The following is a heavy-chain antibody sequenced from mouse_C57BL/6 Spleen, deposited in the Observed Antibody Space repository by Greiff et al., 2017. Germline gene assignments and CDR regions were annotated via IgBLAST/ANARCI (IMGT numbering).Heavy chain of an antibody. Sequence: EVQGVESGGGLVKPGGSLKLSCAASGFTFSSYAMSWVRQTPEKRLEWVATISDGGSYTYYPDNVKGRFTISRDNAKNNLYLQMSHLKSEDTAMYYCARDRRYYGSSYWYFDVWGTGTTVTVSS. J-gene: IGHJ1*03. CDR2: ISDGGSYT. CDR1: GFTFSSYA. CDR3: ARDRRYYGSSYWYFDV. D-gene: IGHD1-1*01. V-gene: IGHV5-4*01.